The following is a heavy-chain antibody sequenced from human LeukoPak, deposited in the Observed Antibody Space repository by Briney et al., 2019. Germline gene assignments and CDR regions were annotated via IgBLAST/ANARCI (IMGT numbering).Heavy chain of an antibody. CDR2: ISYDGSNK. V-gene: IGHV3-30*18. CDR1: GFTFSSYG. D-gene: IGHD3-22*01. Sequence: GRSLRLSCAASGFTFSSYGMHWVRQAPGKGLEWVAVISYDGSNKYYADSVKGRFTISRDNSKNTLYLQMNSLRAEDTAVYYCAKDLHLTYYYDSSGYYPFDYWGQGTLVTVSS. J-gene: IGHJ4*02. CDR3: AKDLHLTYYYDSSGYYPFDY.